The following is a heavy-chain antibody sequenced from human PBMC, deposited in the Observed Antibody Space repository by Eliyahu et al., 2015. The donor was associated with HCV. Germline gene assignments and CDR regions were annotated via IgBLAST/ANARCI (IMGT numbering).Heavy chain of an antibody. CDR3: ARGRRYSGSYYPFDY. V-gene: IGHV4-34*01. J-gene: IGHJ4*02. D-gene: IGHD1-26*01. CDR1: GGSFSGYY. Sequence: QVQLQQWGAGLLKPSETLSLTCAVYGGSFSGYYWSWIRQPPGKGLEWIGEINHSGSTNYNPSLKSRVTISVDTSKNQFSLKLSSVTAADTAVYYCARGRRYSGSYYPFDYWGQGTLVTVSS. CDR2: INHSGST.